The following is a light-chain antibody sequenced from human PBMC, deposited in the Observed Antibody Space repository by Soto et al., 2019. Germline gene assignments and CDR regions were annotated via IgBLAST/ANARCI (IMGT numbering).Light chain of an antibody. CDR3: QQSYSTPRT. Sequence: EIVLTQSPGTLSLSPGEGATLSCRASQSVSSSHLAWYQQKPGQAPRLLIYGASSRATDIPDRFSGSGSGTDFTLTISRLEPEDFATYYCQQSYSTPRTFGQGTKLEIK. CDR2: GAS. J-gene: IGKJ2*01. V-gene: IGKV3-20*01. CDR1: QSVSSSH.